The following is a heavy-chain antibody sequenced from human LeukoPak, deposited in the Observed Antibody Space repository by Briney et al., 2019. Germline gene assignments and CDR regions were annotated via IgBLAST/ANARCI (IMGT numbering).Heavy chain of an antibody. CDR3: ARDLPYYDFWSGYYARYYYGMDV. D-gene: IGHD3-3*01. V-gene: IGHV4-4*07. Sequence: TXXLTXTXXGGSIXSYYWSWIRQPAGKGLEWIGRIYTSGSTNYNPSLKSRVTMSVDTSKNQFSLKLSSVTAADTAVYYCARDLPYYDFWSGYYARYYYGMDVWGQGTAVTVSS. CDR1: GGSIXSYY. CDR2: IYTSGST. J-gene: IGHJ6*02.